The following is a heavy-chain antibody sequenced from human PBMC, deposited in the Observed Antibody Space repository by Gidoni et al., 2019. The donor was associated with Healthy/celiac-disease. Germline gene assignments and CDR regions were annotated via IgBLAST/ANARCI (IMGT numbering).Heavy chain of an antibody. CDR2: IKSKTDGGTT. Sequence: EVQLVESGGGLVKPGGSLRLSCAASGFTFSNAWMSWVRQAPGKGLEWVGRIKSKTDGGTTDYAAPVKGRFTISRDDSKNTLYLQMNSLKTEDTAVYYCTTRNYGSGSYPFDYWGQGTLVTVSS. J-gene: IGHJ4*02. CDR3: TTRNYGSGSYPFDY. CDR1: GFTFSNAW. V-gene: IGHV3-15*01. D-gene: IGHD3-10*01.